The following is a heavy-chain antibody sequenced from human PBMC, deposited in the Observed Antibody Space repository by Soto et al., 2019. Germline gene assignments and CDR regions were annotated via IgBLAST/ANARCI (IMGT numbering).Heavy chain of an antibody. CDR3: ATRMTTAPY. Sequence: EVRLVQSGGGLVQPGGSXRLSCAASLFIVSDNYMSWVRQAPGKGLEWVSLIYSGGGTDYAESVKGRFTISRDNSKNTLYLQMNSLKAEDTGIYYCATRMTTAPYWGQGTVVTVSS. D-gene: IGHD4-17*01. CDR1: LFIVSDNY. V-gene: IGHV3-66*01. CDR2: IYSGGGT. J-gene: IGHJ4*02.